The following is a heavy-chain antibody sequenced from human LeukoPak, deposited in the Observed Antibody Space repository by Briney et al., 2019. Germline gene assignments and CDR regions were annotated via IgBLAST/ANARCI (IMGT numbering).Heavy chain of an antibody. J-gene: IGHJ3*02. Sequence: PGRSLRLSCAASGFTFSSYGMHWVRQAPGKGLEWVAVIWYDGSNKYYADSVKGRFTISRDNSKNTLYLQMNSLRAEDTAVYYCAKTLVTYYYDSSGYYYGKDALDIWGQGTMVTVSS. CDR3: AKTLVTYYYDSSGYYYGKDALDI. CDR1: GFTFSSYG. CDR2: IWYDGSNK. D-gene: IGHD3-22*01. V-gene: IGHV3-33*06.